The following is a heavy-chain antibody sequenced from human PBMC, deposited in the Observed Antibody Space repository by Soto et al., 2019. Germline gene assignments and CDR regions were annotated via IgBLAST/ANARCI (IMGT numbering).Heavy chain of an antibody. V-gene: IGHV4-34*01. CDR1: GGSFSGYY. J-gene: IGHJ4*02. Sequence: SETLSLTCAVYGGSFSGYYWSWIRQPPGKGLEWIGEINHSGSTNYNPSLKSRVTISVDTSKNQFSLKLSSVTAADTAVYYCESRHYGGGFDYWGQGTLVTVSS. CDR2: INHSGST. CDR3: ESRHYGGGFDY. D-gene: IGHD4-17*01.